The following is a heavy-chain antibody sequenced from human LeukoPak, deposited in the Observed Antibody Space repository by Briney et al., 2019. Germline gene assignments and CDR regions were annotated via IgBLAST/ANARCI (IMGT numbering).Heavy chain of an antibody. CDR1: GFTFSTYA. J-gene: IGHJ4*02. V-gene: IGHV3-30-3*01. Sequence: GGSLRLSCAASGFTFSTYAMHWVRQAPGKGLEWVAVISYDGSTKYYGDSVKGRFTISRDNSKNTLYLQMSGLRADDTAVYYCARTAVVLSSTMDWGQGTLVTVSS. CDR2: ISYDGSTK. D-gene: IGHD3-22*01. CDR3: ARTAVVLSSTMD.